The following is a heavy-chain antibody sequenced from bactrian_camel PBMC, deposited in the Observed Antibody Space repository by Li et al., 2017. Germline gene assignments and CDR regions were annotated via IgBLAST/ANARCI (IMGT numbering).Heavy chain of an antibody. CDR2: IDADGST. D-gene: IGHD2*01. Sequence: HVQLVESGGGSVKAGGSLTLTCVASGYTYNRYCMGWFRLGPGKEREGVAIIDADGSTFYADSVAGRFTISQDNAKNAVYLEMNSLKPEDTAMYYCAADQRNSMFCCGRWLISKFAYWGQGTQVTVS. J-gene: IGHJ6*01. CDR1: GYTYNRYC. CDR3: AADQRNSMFCCGRWLISKFAY. V-gene: IGHV3-3*01.